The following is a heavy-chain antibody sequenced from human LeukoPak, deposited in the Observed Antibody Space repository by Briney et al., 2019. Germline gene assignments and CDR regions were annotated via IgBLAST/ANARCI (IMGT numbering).Heavy chain of an antibody. V-gene: IGHV3-23*01. Sequence: GGSLRLSCAASGFTFSSYAMNWVRQTPGKGLEWVSAISGSGGRTYYADSVKGRFTISKDNSKNTVYLQMSSLRVDDTAVYYCAKAASSSWPSYYYGMDVWGQGTTVTVSS. CDR3: AKAASSSWPSYYYGMDV. D-gene: IGHD6-13*01. J-gene: IGHJ6*02. CDR2: ISGSGGRT. CDR1: GFTFSSYA.